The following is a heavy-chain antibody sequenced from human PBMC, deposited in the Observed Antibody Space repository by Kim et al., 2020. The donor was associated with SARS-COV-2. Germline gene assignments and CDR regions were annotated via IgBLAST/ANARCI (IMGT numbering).Heavy chain of an antibody. CDR2: INPNSGGT. Sequence: ASVKVSCKASGYTFTGYYMHWVRQAPGQGLEWMGWINPNSGGTNYAQKFQGRDTMTRDTSISTAYMELSRLRSDDTAVYYCARAPASYSSGWLYYFDYWGQGTLVTVSS. V-gene: IGHV1-2*02. D-gene: IGHD6-19*01. CDR1: GYTFTGYY. CDR3: ARAPASYSSGWLYYFDY. J-gene: IGHJ4*02.